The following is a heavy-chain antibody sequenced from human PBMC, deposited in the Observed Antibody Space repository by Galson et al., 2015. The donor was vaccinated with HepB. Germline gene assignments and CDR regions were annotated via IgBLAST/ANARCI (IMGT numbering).Heavy chain of an antibody. J-gene: IGHJ4*02. D-gene: IGHD7-27*01. CDR2: ISGDGGSP. CDR3: ARVTNWGLFDY. Sequence: SLRLSCAASGFSFRDYAMYWGRQAPGKGLECIAGISGDGGSPYYANSLKGRFTISRDNSKNTLNLQMGRLRAEDTAVYYCARVTNWGLFDYWGQGTLVTVSS. V-gene: IGHV3-64*01. CDR1: GFSFRDYA.